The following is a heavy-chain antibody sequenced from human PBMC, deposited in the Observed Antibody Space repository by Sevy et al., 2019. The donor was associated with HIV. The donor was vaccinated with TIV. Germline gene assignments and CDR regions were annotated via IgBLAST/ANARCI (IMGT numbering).Heavy chain of an antibody. V-gene: IGHV3-23*01. CDR1: GFSFSTYA. J-gene: IGHJ4*02. D-gene: IGHD3-3*01. CDR3: GKVSICGVGGFYDY. CDR2: ISGSGTST. Sequence: GGSLRLSCAASGFSFSTYAMTWVRQAPGKGLEWVSGISGSGTSTYYTDSVKGRFTISRDNSKNTVYLQMNNLRAEDTAVYYCGKVSICGVGGFYDYWGQGTLVTVSS.